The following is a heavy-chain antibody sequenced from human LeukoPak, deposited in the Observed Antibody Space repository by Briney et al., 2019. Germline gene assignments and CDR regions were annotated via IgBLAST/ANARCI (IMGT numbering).Heavy chain of an antibody. J-gene: IGHJ4*02. D-gene: IGHD3-3*01. CDR1: GFTVRSNY. V-gene: IGHV3-53*01. Sequence: GGSLRLSCAASGFTVRSNYMSWVRQAPGKGLEWVSVIYSGGSTYYAYPVKGRFTIPRDNSKNTLYLQMNSLRAEDTAVYYCARARSYYVHYCGQGTLVTVSS. CDR3: ARARSYYVHY. CDR2: IYSGGST.